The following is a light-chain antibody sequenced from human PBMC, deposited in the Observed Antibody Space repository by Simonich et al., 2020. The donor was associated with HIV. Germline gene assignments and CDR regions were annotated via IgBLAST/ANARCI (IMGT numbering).Light chain of an antibody. V-gene: IGLV2-14*03. CDR2: DVS. Sequence: QSALTQPASVSGSPVQSLTISCTGTSTDVGGYSFVSWYLHHPGIAPKLMIYDVSKRPSGGSNRCSGSKSGNTASLTISGLQAEDEADDYCSSYTSSSTRVFGGGTKLTVL. CDR3: SSYTSSSTRV. J-gene: IGLJ3*02. CDR1: STDVGGYSF.